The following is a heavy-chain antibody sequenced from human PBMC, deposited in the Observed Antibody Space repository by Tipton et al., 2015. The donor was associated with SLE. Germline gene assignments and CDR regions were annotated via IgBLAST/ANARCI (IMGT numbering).Heavy chain of an antibody. J-gene: IGHJ3*02. CDR2: IGISGDYK. V-gene: IGHV3-21*01. CDR1: KFTFSTYG. Sequence: SLRLSCGASKFTFSTYGMNWVRQAPGRGLEWVSSIGISGDYKYYVDSVKGRFTISRDNAENSLYLQMDSLPAEDTAVYYCAREEPLQRWPHGAFDIWGQGTMVTVSS. CDR3: AREEPLQRWPHGAFDI. D-gene: IGHD6-19*01.